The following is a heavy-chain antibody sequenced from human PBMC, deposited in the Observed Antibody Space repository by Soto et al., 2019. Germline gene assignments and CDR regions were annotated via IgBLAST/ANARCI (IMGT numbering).Heavy chain of an antibody. D-gene: IGHD6-13*01. V-gene: IGHV1-69*02. CDR3: ARGGERSSSWDDAFDI. CDR2: IIPILGIA. Sequence: QVQLVQSGAEVKKPGSSVKVSCKASGGTFSSYTFSWVRQAPGQGLEWMGRIIPILGIANYAQKFQGRVTITADKSTSTAYMELSSLRSEDTAVYYCARGGERSSSWDDAFDIWGQGTMVTVSS. J-gene: IGHJ3*02. CDR1: GGTFSSYT.